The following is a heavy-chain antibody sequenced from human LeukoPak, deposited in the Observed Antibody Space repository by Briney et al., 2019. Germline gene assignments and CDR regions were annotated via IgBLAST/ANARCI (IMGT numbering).Heavy chain of an antibody. Sequence: PSETLSLTCTVSGYSISSGYYWGWIRQPPGKGLEWIGSIYHSGSTYYNPSLKSRVTISVDASKNQFSLKLSSVTAADTAVYYCARAGWQLAYYYYMDVWGKGTTVTVSS. CDR1: GYSISSGYY. CDR3: ARAGWQLAYYYYMDV. CDR2: IYHSGST. V-gene: IGHV4-38-2*02. D-gene: IGHD6-13*01. J-gene: IGHJ6*03.